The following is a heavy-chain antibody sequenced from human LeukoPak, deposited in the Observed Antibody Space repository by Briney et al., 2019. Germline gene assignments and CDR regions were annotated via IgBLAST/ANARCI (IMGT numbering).Heavy chain of an antibody. D-gene: IGHD3-10*01. CDR2: INHSGNT. J-gene: IGHJ4*02. V-gene: IGHV4-34*01. CDR3: AREYYGTFEF. Sequence: SETLSLTCAVNGESFSGYFWSWIRLPPGKGLEWIGEINHSGNTNYNPSLKSRVIISIDTSQNHFSLKLSSVTAADTAVYYCAREYYGTFEFWGQGTLVPVSP. CDR1: GESFSGYF.